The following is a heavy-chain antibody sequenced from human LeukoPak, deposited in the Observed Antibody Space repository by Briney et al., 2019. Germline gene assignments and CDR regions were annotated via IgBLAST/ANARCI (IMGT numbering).Heavy chain of an antibody. Sequence: PSETLSLTXTVSGGSISSGDYYWSWIRQPPGKGLEWIGYIYYSGSTYYNPSLKTRVTISVDTSKNQFSLKLSSVTAADTAVYYCARVPWQWLVRGAFDIWGQGTMVTVSS. D-gene: IGHD6-19*01. V-gene: IGHV4-30-4*08. CDR1: GGSISSGDYY. J-gene: IGHJ3*02. CDR3: ARVPWQWLVRGAFDI. CDR2: IYYSGST.